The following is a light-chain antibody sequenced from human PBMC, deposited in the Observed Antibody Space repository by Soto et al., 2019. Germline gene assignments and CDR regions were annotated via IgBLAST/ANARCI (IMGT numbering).Light chain of an antibody. CDR2: GNN. Sequence: QSVLTQPPSVSGAPGQRVTISCTGRNSNIGAGYDVHWYQQLPGTAPKLLIYGNNNRPSGVPDRFSGSKSGTSASLAITGLQAEDEADYYCCSYGGSYVVFGGGTKLTVL. J-gene: IGLJ2*01. V-gene: IGLV1-40*01. CDR3: CSYGGSYVV. CDR1: NSNIGAGYD.